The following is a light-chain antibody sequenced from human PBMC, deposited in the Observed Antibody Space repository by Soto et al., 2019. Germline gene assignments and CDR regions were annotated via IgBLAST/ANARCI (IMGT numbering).Light chain of an antibody. V-gene: IGKV1-9*01. J-gene: IGKJ4*01. CDR3: QQFNAYPLT. Sequence: DIQLTQSPSFLSASVGDRVTISCRASQGISDYLAWYQQKPGKAPKLLIYGASTLQSGVPSRFSGSASGTELTLSSSSLQPEDFATYFSQQFNAYPLTFGGGTKLEIK. CDR1: QGISDY. CDR2: GAS.